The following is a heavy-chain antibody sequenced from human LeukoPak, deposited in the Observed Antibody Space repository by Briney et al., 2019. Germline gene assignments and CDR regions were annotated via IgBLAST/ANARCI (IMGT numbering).Heavy chain of an antibody. J-gene: IGHJ6*02. CDR3: ARVDRLTIFGVVNIGYYYYGMDV. CDR1: GFTFSSYW. V-gene: IGHV3-74*01. Sequence: GGSLRLSCAASGFTFSSYWMHWVRQAPGKGLVWVSRINSDGSSTSYADSVKGRFTISRDNAKNTLYLQMNSLRAEDTAVYYCARVDRLTIFGVVNIGYYYYGMDVWGQGTTVTVSS. CDR2: INSDGSST. D-gene: IGHD3-3*01.